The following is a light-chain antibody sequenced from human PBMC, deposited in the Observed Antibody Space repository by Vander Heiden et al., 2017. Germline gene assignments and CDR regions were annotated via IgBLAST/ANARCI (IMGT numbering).Light chain of an antibody. V-gene: IGLV3-1*01. CDR1: KLGDKY. Sequence: SSELTQPPSVSVSPGQTASIPCSGDKLGDKYACWYQQKPGQSPVLVIYQDSKRPAAIPERFSGSNSGNTATLTISGTQAMDEADYYCQAWDSSTVVFGGGTKLTVL. J-gene: IGLJ2*01. CDR2: QDS. CDR3: QAWDSSTVV.